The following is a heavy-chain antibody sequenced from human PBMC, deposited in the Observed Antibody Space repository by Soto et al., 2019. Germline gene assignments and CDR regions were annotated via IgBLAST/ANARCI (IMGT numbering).Heavy chain of an antibody. CDR2: INHSGST. Sequence: QVQLQQWGAGLLKPSETLSLTCAVYGGSFSGYYWSWIRQPPGKGLEWIGEINHSGSTNYNPSLKSRVTISVDTSKNQFSLKLSSVTAADTAVYYCARGRYYGSGSDSPSPYYLDYWGQGTLVTVSS. CDR1: GGSFSGYY. CDR3: ARGRYYGSGSDSPSPYYLDY. D-gene: IGHD3-10*01. V-gene: IGHV4-34*01. J-gene: IGHJ4*02.